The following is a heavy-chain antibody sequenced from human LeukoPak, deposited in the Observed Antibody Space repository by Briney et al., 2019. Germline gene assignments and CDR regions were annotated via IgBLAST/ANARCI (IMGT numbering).Heavy chain of an antibody. V-gene: IGHV3-7*01. CDR3: ATSGGSATSKFDH. D-gene: IGHD3-10*01. Sequence: PGGSLRLSCAASGFTFINYWMSWVRQAPGKGLEWVANIKQDGSEKYYVDSVKGRFTISRDNANNSVYLQVNSLRVEDTAVYYCATSGGSATSKFDHWGQGTLVTVSS. J-gene: IGHJ4*02. CDR1: GFTFINYW. CDR2: IKQDGSEK.